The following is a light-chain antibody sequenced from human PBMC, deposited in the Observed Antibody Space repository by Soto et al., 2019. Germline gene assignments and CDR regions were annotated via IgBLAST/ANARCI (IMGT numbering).Light chain of an antibody. CDR1: KSISNN. J-gene: IGKJ4*01. Sequence: EIVMTQSPATLSVSPGERATLSCRASKSISNNLAWYQQKPGQAPRLLIYGASTRANSIPARFSGSRSGTEFTLTISSLQSEDFAVYYCQQYNNWPLTFGGGTKVEI. CDR3: QQYNNWPLT. V-gene: IGKV3-15*01. CDR2: GAS.